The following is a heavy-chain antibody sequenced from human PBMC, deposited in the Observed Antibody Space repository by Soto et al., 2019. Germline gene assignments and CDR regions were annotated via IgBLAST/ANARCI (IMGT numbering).Heavy chain of an antibody. J-gene: IGHJ5*02. Sequence: PSDTLSLTFTVSGCSISIGYYWGWIRQPPGKGLEWIGSIYHSWSGYYNPSLKSLVTISVDTSKNHFSLKRSSVTAADTAVYYCARGIAAAGYNGFDPWGQGTLATVCS. CDR3: ARGIAAAGYNGFDP. CDR1: GCSISIGYY. CDR2: IYHSWSG. V-gene: IGHV4-38-2*02. D-gene: IGHD6-13*01.